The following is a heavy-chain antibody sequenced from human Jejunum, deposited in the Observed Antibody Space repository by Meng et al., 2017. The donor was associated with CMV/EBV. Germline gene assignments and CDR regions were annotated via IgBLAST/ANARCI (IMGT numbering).Heavy chain of an antibody. CDR3: ARGLTGPEYYYNAMDV. J-gene: IGHJ6*02. CDR2: IHPSGST. CDR1: GGSFSGYY. Sequence: GGSFSGYYWSWIRPPPGKGLEWIGEIHPSGSTHYNTFLKSRVTMSIDTSKNQISLNPNSVTAADTALYFCARGLTGPEYYYNAMDVWGQGTTVTVSS. D-gene: IGHD4-11*01. V-gene: IGHV4-34*01.